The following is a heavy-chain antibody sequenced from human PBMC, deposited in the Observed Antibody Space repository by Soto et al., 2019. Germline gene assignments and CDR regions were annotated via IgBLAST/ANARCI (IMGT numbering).Heavy chain of an antibody. CDR1: GFTLSNYA. V-gene: IGHV3-30-3*01. CDR3: ARAWMSGHDAFAI. D-gene: IGHD3-3*01. CDR2: ISYDGSNK. J-gene: IGHJ3*02. Sequence: PGGSLRLSCAASGFTLSNYAMHWVRQLPGRGLEWVSLISYDGSNKYYADSVKGRFTISRDNSKNTLFLQINSLRAEDTAVYYCARAWMSGHDAFAIWGQGTTVTVSS.